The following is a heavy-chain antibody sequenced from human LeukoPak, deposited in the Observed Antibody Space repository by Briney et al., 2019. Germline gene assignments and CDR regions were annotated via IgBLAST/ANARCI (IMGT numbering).Heavy chain of an antibody. J-gene: IGHJ5*02. D-gene: IGHD3-10*01. CDR3: ARGAAGATFDP. CDR2: INHSGGT. V-gene: IGHV4-34*01. CDR1: GGCFSGYY. Sequence: SETLSLTCAVYGGCFSGYYWSWLRQPPGKGLEWIVEINHSGGTNYSPSLKSRVTISVDTSKNQFSLKVSSVTAAETAVYYCARGAAGATFDPWGQGTLITVSS.